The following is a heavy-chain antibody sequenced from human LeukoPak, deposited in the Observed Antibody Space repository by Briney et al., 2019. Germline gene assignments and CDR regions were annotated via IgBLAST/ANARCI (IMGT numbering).Heavy chain of an antibody. V-gene: IGHV4-59*01. D-gene: IGHD4-17*01. CDR2: IYYSGTT. J-gene: IGHJ6*02. Sequence: SETLSLTCTVSGGSISHYYWSWLRQSPGKGLEWLGYIYYSGTTNYNPSLKSRVTISVDTSRNQFSLQLRSVTAADTAVYYCAREDPQTTVPEGMDVWGQGTTVIVSS. CDR3: AREDPQTTVPEGMDV. CDR1: GGSISHYY.